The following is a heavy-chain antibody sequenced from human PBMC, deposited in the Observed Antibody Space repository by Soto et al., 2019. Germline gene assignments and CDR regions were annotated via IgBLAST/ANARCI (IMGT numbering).Heavy chain of an antibody. J-gene: IGHJ3*02. CDR1: GFTFIIYA. V-gene: IGHV3-33*08. CDR3: ARTLHSGPQPPPHAFDI. CDR2: IWYDGSNK. Sequence: PWGSLSLSCAASGFTFIIYAMSWVRQAPGEGLEWVAVIWYDGSNKYYADSVKGRFTISRDNSKNTLYLQMNSLRAEDTAVYYCARTLHSGPQPPPHAFDIWGQGTMVTVSS. D-gene: IGHD6-25*01.